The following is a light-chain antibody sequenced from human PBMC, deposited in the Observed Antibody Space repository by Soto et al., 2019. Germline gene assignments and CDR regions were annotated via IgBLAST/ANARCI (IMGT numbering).Light chain of an antibody. J-gene: IGKJ2*01. CDR1: ESINNY. CDR2: AAT. Sequence: DIQMPQSPSSLSASLGDRVTITCRASESINNYLNWYPQEEGKAPKLLIYAATSLQSAVPSRFSGSGSGTEFTLTISSLQPGDVATYYCQQSYNSPSTFGLGTKLESK. V-gene: IGKV1-39*01. CDR3: QQSYNSPST.